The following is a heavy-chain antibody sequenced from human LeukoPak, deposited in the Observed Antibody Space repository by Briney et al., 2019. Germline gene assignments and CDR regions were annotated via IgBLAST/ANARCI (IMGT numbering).Heavy chain of an antibody. CDR1: GFTFSSYR. V-gene: IGHV3-21*01. Sequence: GGSLRLSYAASGFTFSSYRMNWVRQAPGEGLEWVSSISSSSSYIYYADSVKGRFTISRDNAKNSLYLQRNSLRAEETAVYYCAGIYYGSGSFDYWGQGTLVTVSS. CDR2: ISSSSSYI. J-gene: IGHJ4*02. CDR3: AGIYYGSGSFDY. D-gene: IGHD3-10*01.